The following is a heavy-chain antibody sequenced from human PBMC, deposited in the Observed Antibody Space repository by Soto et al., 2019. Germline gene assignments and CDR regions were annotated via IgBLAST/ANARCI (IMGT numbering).Heavy chain of an antibody. CDR3: AKDLLVVAATSDYYYGMDV. Sequence: QVQLVESGGGVVQPGRSLRLSCAASGFTFSSYGMHWVRQAPGKGLEWVAVISYDGSNKYYADSVKGRFTISRDNSKNTLYLQMNSLRAEDTAVYYCAKDLLVVAATSDYYYGMDVW. V-gene: IGHV3-30*18. J-gene: IGHJ6*01. D-gene: IGHD2-15*01. CDR2: ISYDGSNK. CDR1: GFTFSSYG.